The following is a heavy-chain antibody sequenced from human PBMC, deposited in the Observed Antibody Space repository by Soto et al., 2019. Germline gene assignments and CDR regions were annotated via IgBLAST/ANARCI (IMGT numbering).Heavy chain of an antibody. V-gene: IGHV3-74*01. CDR3: ARDRGHYYYYMDV. CDR2: INSDGSST. CDR1: GFTFSSYW. Sequence: GGSLRLSCAASGFTFSSYWMHWVRQAPGKGLVWVSRINSDGSSTSYADSVKGRFTISRDNAKNTLYLQLNSLRAEDTAVYYCARDRGHYYYYMDVWGKGTTVTVSS. J-gene: IGHJ6*03.